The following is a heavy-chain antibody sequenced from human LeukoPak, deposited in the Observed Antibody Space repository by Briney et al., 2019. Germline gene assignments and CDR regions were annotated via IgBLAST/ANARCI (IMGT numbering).Heavy chain of an antibody. CDR1: GFTFSSHA. D-gene: IGHD6-13*01. CDR2: ISGSGGST. Sequence: GGSLRLSCAASGFTFSSHATSWVRQAPRKGLEWVSSISGSGGSTYYADSVKGRFTISRDNSKNTLYLQMNSLRAEDTAVYYCAKDPSYSSNWYFDYWGQGTLVTVSS. V-gene: IGHV3-23*01. J-gene: IGHJ4*02. CDR3: AKDPSYSSNWYFDY.